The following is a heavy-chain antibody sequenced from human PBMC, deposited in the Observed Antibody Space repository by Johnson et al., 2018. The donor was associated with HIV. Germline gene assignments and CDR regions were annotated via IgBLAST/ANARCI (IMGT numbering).Heavy chain of an antibody. J-gene: IGHJ3*02. CDR1: GFTFSSYA. V-gene: IGHV3-30-3*01. CDR2: ISYDGSNK. CDR3: ASEGRRDAFDI. Sequence: QVQLVESGGGVVQPGRSLRLSCAASGFTFSSYAMHWVRQAPGKGLEWVAVISYDGSNKYYADSVKGRFTISRDNSKNTLYLQMNSLRAEDTAVYYCASEGRRDAFDIWGQGTMVTVSS.